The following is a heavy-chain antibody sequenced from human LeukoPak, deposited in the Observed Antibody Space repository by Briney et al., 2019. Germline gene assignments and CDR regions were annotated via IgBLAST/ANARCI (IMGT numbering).Heavy chain of an antibody. CDR1: GFTFRSYW. CDR3: ARDSTVATYYGVDV. J-gene: IGHJ6*02. D-gene: IGHD6-19*01. Sequence: PGGSLRLSCVASGFTFRSYWMSWVRQAPGKGLEWVANIQHDGSEENYIDSVQGRFTISRDNAKTSLYLQLSSLRVEDTAVYYCARDSTVATYYGVDVWGQGTTVTVSS. CDR2: IQHDGSEE. V-gene: IGHV3-7*01.